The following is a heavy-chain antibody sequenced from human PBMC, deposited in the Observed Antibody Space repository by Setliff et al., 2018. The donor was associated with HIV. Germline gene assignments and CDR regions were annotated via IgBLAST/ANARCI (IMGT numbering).Heavy chain of an antibody. CDR1: GYTFTSYG. D-gene: IGHD2-2*01. J-gene: IGHJ4*02. CDR2: ISAYNGKT. V-gene: IGHV1-18*01. Sequence: ASVKVSCKASGYTFTSYGISWVRQAPGQGLEWMGWISAYNGKTNCAQKLQGRVTMTTDTSTSTAYMELMSLRSDATAVYYCARGPPIVVVPAALLTFDYWGQGTLVTVSS. CDR3: ARGPPIVVVPAALLTFDY.